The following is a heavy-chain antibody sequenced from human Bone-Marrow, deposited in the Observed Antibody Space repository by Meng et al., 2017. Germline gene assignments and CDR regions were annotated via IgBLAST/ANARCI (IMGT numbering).Heavy chain of an antibody. V-gene: IGHV1-2*06. CDR1: GYNFPDYY. CDR3: ARDEDISAAGKLFGDY. Sequence: ASVKVSCKPSGYNFPDYYIHWVRRAPGQGLEWMGRINPKSEDTHYAQKFQARVTMTEDTSISTAYMELRGRRSDDTALYYCARDEDISAAGKLFGDYWGQGTLVTVSS. D-gene: IGHD6-25*01. J-gene: IGHJ4*02. CDR2: INPKSEDT.